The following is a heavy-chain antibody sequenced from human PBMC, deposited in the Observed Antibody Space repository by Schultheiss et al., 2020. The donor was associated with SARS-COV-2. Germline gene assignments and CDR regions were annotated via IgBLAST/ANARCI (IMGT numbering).Heavy chain of an antibody. J-gene: IGHJ5*02. Sequence: SETLSLTCAVSGGSISSGGYSWSWIRQPPGKGLEWIGYIYHSGSTYYNPSLKSRVTISVDTSKNQFSLKLSSVTAADTAVYYCARVPGLRFLDWGFDPWGQGTLVTVSS. CDR2: IYHSGST. D-gene: IGHD3-3*01. CDR3: ARVPGLRFLDWGFDP. CDR1: GGSISSGGYS. V-gene: IGHV4-30-2*01.